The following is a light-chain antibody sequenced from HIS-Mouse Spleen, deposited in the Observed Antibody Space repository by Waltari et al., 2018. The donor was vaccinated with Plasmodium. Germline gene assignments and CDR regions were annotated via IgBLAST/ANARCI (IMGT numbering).Light chain of an antibody. CDR2: QDS. CDR3: QAWDSSTAVV. CDR1: KLGDKY. Sequence: SYELTQPPSVSVSPGHTASITCSGDKLGDKYACWYPQKPGQSPVLVIYQDSKRPSGIPERFSGSNSGNTATLTISGTQAMDEADYYCQAWDSSTAVVFGGGTKLTVL. V-gene: IGLV3-1*01. J-gene: IGLJ2*01.